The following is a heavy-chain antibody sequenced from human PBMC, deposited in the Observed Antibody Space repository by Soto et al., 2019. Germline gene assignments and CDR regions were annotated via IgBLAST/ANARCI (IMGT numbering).Heavy chain of an antibody. CDR3: ARGKRPGGYYYYYGMDV. CDR1: GFTFSSYA. V-gene: IGHV3-30-3*01. CDR2: ISYDGSNK. J-gene: IGHJ6*02. D-gene: IGHD1-1*01. Sequence: GGSLRLSCAASGFTFSSYAMHWVRQAPGKGLEWVAVISYDGSNKYYADSVKGRFTISRDNSKNTLYLQMNSLRAEDTAVYYCARGKRPGGYYYYYGMDVWGQGTTVTVSS.